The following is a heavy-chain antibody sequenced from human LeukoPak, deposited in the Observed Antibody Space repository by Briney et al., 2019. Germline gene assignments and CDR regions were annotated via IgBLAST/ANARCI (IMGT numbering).Heavy chain of an antibody. CDR1: GFVFENYY. CDR2: IRQDGKNK. V-gene: IGHV3-30*02. D-gene: IGHD6-25*01. J-gene: IGHJ2*01. Sequence: GGSLRLSCEASGFVFENYYMHWVRQAPGKGLEWLTHIRQDGKNKIYADSVKGRFTISRDNSEKTVFLQMHSLRPEDTGVYYCARDAAMTYRGYFDTWGRGTLVTVSS. CDR3: ARDAAMTYRGYFDT.